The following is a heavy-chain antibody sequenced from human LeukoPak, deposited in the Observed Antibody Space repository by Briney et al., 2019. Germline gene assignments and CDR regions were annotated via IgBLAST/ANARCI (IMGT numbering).Heavy chain of an antibody. J-gene: IGHJ4*02. CDR1: SFTFSSYS. CDR3: ARDAGFDY. V-gene: IGHV3-21*01. Sequence: GGSLSLYCAASSFTFSSYSMNWVRPAPGKGLEWVSSISSSNSYIYYADSVKGRFTISRDNAKNSLYLQMNSLRAEDTAVYYCARDAGFDYCGQGTLVTVSS. CDR2: ISSSNSYI.